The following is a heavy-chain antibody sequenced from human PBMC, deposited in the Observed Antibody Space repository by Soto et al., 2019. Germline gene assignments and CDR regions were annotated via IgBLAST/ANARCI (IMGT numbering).Heavy chain of an antibody. CDR1: GGTFSSYA. CDR2: IIPIFGTA. D-gene: IGHD2-2*01. CDR3: ARDPIVVVPAAPRGYYGMDV. V-gene: IGHV1-69*01. J-gene: IGHJ6*02. Sequence: QVQLVQSGAEVKKPGSSVKVSCKAPGGTFSSYAISWVRQAPGQGLEWMGGIIPIFGTANYAQKFQGRVTITADESTSTAYMELSSLRSEDTAVYYCARDPIVVVPAAPRGYYGMDVWGQGTTVTVSS.